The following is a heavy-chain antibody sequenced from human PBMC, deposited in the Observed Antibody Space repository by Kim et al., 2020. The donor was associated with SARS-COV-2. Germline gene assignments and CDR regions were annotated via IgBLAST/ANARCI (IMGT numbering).Heavy chain of an antibody. V-gene: IGHV3-23*01. D-gene: IGHD6-19*01. Sequence: GGSLRLSCVASGFAFDTYAMNWVRQAPGKGLEWISAISGDGDTSYYADSVKGRFTISRDNSKSTLYLQLSRLTVDDTATYFCARGGAGMYPRHNWFGPWG. CDR1: GFAFDTYA. CDR2: ISGDGDTS. J-gene: IGHJ5*02. CDR3: ARGGAGMYPRHNWFGP.